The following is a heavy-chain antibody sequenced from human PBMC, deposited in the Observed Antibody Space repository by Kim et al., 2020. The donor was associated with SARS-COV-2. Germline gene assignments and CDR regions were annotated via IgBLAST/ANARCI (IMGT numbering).Heavy chain of an antibody. CDR1: GYTFTGYY. CDR2: INPNSGGT. J-gene: IGHJ4*02. CDR3: ARVFLRRSGWFPDY. V-gene: IGHV1-2*06. Sequence: ASVKVSCKASGYTFTGYYMHWVRQAPGQGLEWMGRINPNSGGTNYAQKFQGRVTMTRDTSISTAYMELSRLRSDDTAVYYCARVFLRRSGWFPDYWGQGTLVTVSS. D-gene: IGHD6-19*01.